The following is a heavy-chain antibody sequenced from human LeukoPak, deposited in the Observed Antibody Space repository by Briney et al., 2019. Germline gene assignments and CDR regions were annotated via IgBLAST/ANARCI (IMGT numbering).Heavy chain of an antibody. D-gene: IGHD3-22*01. V-gene: IGHV1-46*01. J-gene: IGHJ4*02. CDR1: GYTFTSYY. CDR2: INPSGGST. CDR3: ARDSRITMIVVVPFDY. Sequence: ASVKVSCKASGYTFTSYYMHWVRQAPGQGLEWMGIINPSGGSTSYAQKFQGRVTMTRDMSTSTVYMELSSLRSDDTAVYYCARDSRITMIVVVPFDYWGQGTLVTVSS.